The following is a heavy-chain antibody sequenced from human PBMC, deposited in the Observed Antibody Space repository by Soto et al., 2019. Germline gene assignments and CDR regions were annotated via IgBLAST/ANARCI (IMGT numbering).Heavy chain of an antibody. J-gene: IGHJ5*02. CDR3: ARGEYDYVWGSYRYPNWFDP. Sequence: SETLSLTCTVTGGSISSYYWSWIRQPPGKGLEWIGYIYYSGSTNYNPSLKSRVTISVDTSKNQFSLKLSSVTAADTAVYYCARGEYDYVWGSYRYPNWFDPWGQGTLDTVSS. CDR2: IYYSGST. V-gene: IGHV4-59*01. D-gene: IGHD3-16*02. CDR1: GGSISSYY.